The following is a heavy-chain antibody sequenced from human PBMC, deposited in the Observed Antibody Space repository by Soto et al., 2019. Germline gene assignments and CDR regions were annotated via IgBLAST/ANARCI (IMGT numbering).Heavy chain of an antibody. CDR1: GGTFSSYA. CDR3: ARSPGVVTAMGQPLNY. V-gene: IGHV1-69*01. Sequence: QVQLVQSGAEVKKPGSSVKVSCKASGGTFSSYAISWVRQAPGQGLEWMGGIIPIFGTANYAQKFQGRVTSTADESTSTAYMELSSLRSEDTAVYYCARSPGVVTAMGQPLNYWGQGTLVTVSS. D-gene: IGHD2-21*02. J-gene: IGHJ4*02. CDR2: IIPIFGTA.